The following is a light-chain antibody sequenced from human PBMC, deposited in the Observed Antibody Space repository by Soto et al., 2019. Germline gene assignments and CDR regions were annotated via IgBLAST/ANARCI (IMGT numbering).Light chain of an antibody. CDR3: QKYNSFPWT. Sequence: DIQMTQSPSSLSASVGDRVTITCRASQGISHYVAWYQQKPGKVPKLLIYAASTLQPGVPPRFSGSGSGTDFTLTITSLQPEDVAAYYCQKYNSFPWTFGRGTKVEIK. J-gene: IGKJ1*01. CDR1: QGISHY. CDR2: AAS. V-gene: IGKV1-27*01.